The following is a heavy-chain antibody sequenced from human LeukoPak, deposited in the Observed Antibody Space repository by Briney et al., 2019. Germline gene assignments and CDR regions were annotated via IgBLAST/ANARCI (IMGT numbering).Heavy chain of an antibody. J-gene: IGHJ4*02. Sequence: GASVSVSSTASVYTFTSYGISWVRQAPGQGGEWMGWISAYNGNTNYAQKLQGRVTMTTDTSTSTAYMELRSLRSDDTAVYYCARAEFTTVTTSYYFDYWGQGTLVTVSS. CDR1: VYTFTSYG. V-gene: IGHV1-18*01. D-gene: IGHD4-17*01. CDR2: ISAYNGNT. CDR3: ARAEFTTVTTSYYFDY.